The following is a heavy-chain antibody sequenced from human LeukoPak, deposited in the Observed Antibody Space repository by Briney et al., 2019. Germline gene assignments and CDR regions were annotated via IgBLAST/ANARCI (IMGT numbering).Heavy chain of an antibody. Sequence: SETLSLTCTVSGGSISSSSYYWGWIRQPPGKGLEWIGSIYYSGSTYYNPSLKSRVTISVDTSKNQFSLKLSSVTAADTAVYYCARDRGEWFGNGNDAFDIWGQGTMVTVSS. CDR3: ARDRGEWFGNGNDAFDI. D-gene: IGHD3-10*01. CDR2: IYYSGST. V-gene: IGHV4-39*07. CDR1: GGSISSSSYY. J-gene: IGHJ3*02.